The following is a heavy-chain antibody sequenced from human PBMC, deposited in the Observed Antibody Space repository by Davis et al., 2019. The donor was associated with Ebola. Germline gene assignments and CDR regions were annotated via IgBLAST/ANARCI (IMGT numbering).Heavy chain of an antibody. D-gene: IGHD2-15*01. V-gene: IGHV3-74*01. CDR2: INRDGTTK. CDR1: GFTFSDNW. CDR3: ASYVVG. Sequence: GESLKISCRVSGFTFSDNWMTWVRQVPGKGLVWVSSINRDGTTKTYADSVKGRFTVSRDNAKSTLYLQMNSLRVEDVAVYYCASYVVGWGRGTLVTVSS. J-gene: IGHJ4*02.